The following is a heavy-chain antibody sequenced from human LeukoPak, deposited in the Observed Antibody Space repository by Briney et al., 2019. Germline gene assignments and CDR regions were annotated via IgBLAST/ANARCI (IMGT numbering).Heavy chain of an antibody. CDR2: IWYDGSNT. V-gene: IGHV3-33*01. CDR1: GFAFSTYG. J-gene: IGHJ6*02. D-gene: IGHD2-15*01. Sequence: GGFLRLSCAASGFAFSTYGMHWVRQAPGKGLEWVAVIWYDGSNTYSADSVKGRFTISRDNSRNALYLEMNRLRAEDTAVYYCARCIGSGGSCYSPQYSGMDVWGQGTPVTVSS. CDR3: ARCIGSGGSCYSPQYSGMDV.